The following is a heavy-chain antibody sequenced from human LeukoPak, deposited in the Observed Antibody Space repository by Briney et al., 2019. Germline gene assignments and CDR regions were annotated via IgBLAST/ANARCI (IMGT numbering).Heavy chain of an antibody. CDR2: IYHSGST. CDR1: GGSISSGGYS. Sequence: SQTLSLTCAVSGGSISSGGYSWSWIRQPPGKGLEWIGYIYHSGSTYYNPSLKSRVTISVDRSKNQFSLKLSSVTAADTAVYYCARGPPYIVVVTAIGFFDYWGQGTLVTVSS. D-gene: IGHD2-21*02. J-gene: IGHJ4*02. V-gene: IGHV4-30-2*01. CDR3: ARGPPYIVVVTAIGFFDY.